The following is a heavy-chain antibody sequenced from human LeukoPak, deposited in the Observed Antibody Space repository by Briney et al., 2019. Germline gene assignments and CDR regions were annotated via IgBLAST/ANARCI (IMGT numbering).Heavy chain of an antibody. CDR1: GGSITSGDYY. CDR2: MYYSGST. CDR3: ARDSRAVRGVIDYYGMDV. V-gene: IGHV4-30-4*01. Sequence: PSQTLSLTCTVSGGSITSGDYYWSWIRQPPGKGLEWIAYMYYSGSTYYNPSLKSRVTMSADTSKNQFSLKLSSVTAADTAVYYCARDSRAVRGVIDYYGMDVWGQGTTVTVSS. D-gene: IGHD3-10*01. J-gene: IGHJ6*02.